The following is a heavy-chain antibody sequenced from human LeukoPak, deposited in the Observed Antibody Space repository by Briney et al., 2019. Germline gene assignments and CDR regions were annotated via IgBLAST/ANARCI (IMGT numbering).Heavy chain of an antibody. V-gene: IGHV1-2*02. CDR3: ARDLEEQRLVGGYYYFDS. CDR1: AYTFTTYY. Sequence: ASVNVSWKASAYTFTTYYMHWVRQAPGHGREWMGWINPNIGGTNYTEKFQGRVTRTRATSIRTAYLALSRLRSDETAVYYCARDLEEQRLVGGYYYFDSWGQGNLGSVSS. D-gene: IGHD6-13*01. J-gene: IGHJ4*02. CDR2: INPNIGGT.